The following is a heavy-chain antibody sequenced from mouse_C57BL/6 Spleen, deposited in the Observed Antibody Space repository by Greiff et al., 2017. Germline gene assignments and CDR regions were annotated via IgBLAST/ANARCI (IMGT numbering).Heavy chain of an antibody. J-gene: IGHJ2*01. CDR1: GYTFTSYW. Sequence: VQLQQPGAELVKPGASVKLSCKASGYTFTSYWMQWVKQRPGQGLEWIGEIDPSDSYPNYNQKFKGKATLTVDTSSSTAYMQLSSLTSEDSAVYYCARPFDYWGQGTTLTVSS. CDR3: ARPFDY. V-gene: IGHV1-50*01. CDR2: IDPSDSYP.